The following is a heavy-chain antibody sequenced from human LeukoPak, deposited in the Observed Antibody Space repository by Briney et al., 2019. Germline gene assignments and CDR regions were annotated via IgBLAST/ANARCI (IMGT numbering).Heavy chain of an antibody. V-gene: IGHV1-8*03. CDR2: MNPNRGNT. D-gene: IGHD6-13*01. J-gene: IGHJ5*02. Sequence: VASVKVSCKASGCSFSKYDINWVRQAPGQGLEWMGWMNPNRGNTDYAQTFQGRVTITRNTPINTAYMELNSLRPEDTAVYSFAEGLGAATDPYGWCDPWGQGTLVTVSS. CDR1: GCSFSKYD. CDR3: AEGLGAATDPYGWCDP.